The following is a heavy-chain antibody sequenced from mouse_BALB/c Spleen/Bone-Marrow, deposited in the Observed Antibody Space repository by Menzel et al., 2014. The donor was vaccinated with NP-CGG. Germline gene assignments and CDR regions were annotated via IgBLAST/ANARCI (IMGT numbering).Heavy chain of an antibody. CDR1: GYSFTGYT. D-gene: IGHD1-1*01. Sequence: EVHLAESGPELVKPGASMKISCKASGYSFTGYTMNWVKQSHGKNLEWIGLINPYNGGTSYKQKFKGKATLTVDKSSSTAYMELLSLTSEDSAVYYCARWDYYVYAMDYWGQGTSVTVSS. J-gene: IGHJ4*01. CDR2: INPYNGGT. CDR3: ARWDYYVYAMDY. V-gene: IGHV1-18*01.